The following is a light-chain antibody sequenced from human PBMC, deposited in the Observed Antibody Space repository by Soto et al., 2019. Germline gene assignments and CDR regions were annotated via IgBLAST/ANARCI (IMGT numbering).Light chain of an antibody. V-gene: IGKV3-11*01. CDR1: QSVSNY. CDR3: QQRSSWPLLT. CDR2: DAS. J-gene: IGKJ4*01. Sequence: EIVLTQSPATLSLSPGERATLSCRASQSVSNYLAWFQQKPGQAPRLLIYDASNRATGIPARFSGSGSGTDFTLTISSLEPEDFSVFYCQQRSSWPLLTFGGGTKVEI.